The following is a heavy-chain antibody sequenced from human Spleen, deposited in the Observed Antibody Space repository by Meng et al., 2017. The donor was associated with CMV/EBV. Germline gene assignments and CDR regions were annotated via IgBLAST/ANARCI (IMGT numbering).Heavy chain of an antibody. V-gene: IGHV3-30*02. J-gene: IGHJ4*02. CDR1: GLTFSSSG. CDR2: VHSDDSNN. D-gene: IGHD6-13*01. CDR3: AKGAAPGTEGYFDY. Sequence: GGSLRLSCAASGLTFSSSGLRWVRQAPGKGKEWVAFVHSDDSNNYYADSVKGRFTISRDNAKNSLYLQMNSLRPEDMALYYCAKGAAPGTEGYFDYWGQGALVTVSS.